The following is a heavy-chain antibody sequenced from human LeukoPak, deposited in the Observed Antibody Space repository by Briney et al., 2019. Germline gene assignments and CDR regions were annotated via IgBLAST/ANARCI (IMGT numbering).Heavy chain of an antibody. D-gene: IGHD1-26*01. V-gene: IGHV3-21*01. CDR2: ISSSSSYI. Sequence: GGSLRLSCAASGFTFSSYSMNWVRQAPGKGLEWVSSISSSSSYIYYADSVKGRFTISRDNAKNSLYLQMNSLRAEDTAVYYCARDRVGAPLRVFDYWGQGTLVTVSS. J-gene: IGHJ4*02. CDR3: ARDRVGAPLRVFDY. CDR1: GFTFSSYS.